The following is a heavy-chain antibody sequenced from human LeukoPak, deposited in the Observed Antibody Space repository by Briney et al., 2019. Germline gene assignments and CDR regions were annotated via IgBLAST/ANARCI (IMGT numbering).Heavy chain of an antibody. V-gene: IGHV3-43*02. D-gene: IGHD3-10*01. CDR1: GFTFDDYA. J-gene: IGHJ4*02. CDR2: ISGDGGST. Sequence: PGGSLRLSCAASGFTFDDYAMHWVRQAPGKGLEWVSLISGDGGSTYYADSVKGRFTISRDNSKNSLYLQMNTLGTEDTALYYCAKDMWRFGELDYDYWGQGTLVTVSS. CDR3: AKDMWRFGELDYDY.